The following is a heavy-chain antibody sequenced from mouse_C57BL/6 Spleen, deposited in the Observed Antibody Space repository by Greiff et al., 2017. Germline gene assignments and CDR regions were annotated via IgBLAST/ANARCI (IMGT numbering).Heavy chain of an antibody. Sequence: EVQVVESGPELVKPGASVKMSCKASGYTFTDYNMHWVKQSHGKSLEWIGYINPNNGGTSYNQKFKGKATLTVNKSSSTAYMELRSLTSEDSAVYYCARGYDYEVAYWGQGTLVTVSA. CDR3: ARGYDYEVAY. V-gene: IGHV1-22*01. J-gene: IGHJ3*01. D-gene: IGHD2-4*01. CDR1: GYTFTDYN. CDR2: INPNNGGT.